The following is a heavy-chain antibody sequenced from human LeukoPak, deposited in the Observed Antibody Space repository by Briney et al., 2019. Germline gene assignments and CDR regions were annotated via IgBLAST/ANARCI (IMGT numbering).Heavy chain of an antibody. CDR1: GFTFSSYA. J-gene: IGHJ4*02. V-gene: IGHV3-30-3*01. D-gene: IGHD1-26*01. Sequence: GGSLRLSCAASGFTFSSYAMHWVRQAPGKGLEWVAVISYDGSNKYYADSVKGRFTISRDNSKNTLHLQMNSLRAEDTAVYYCASRQSYSGSYFVMSGYFDYWGQGTLVTVSS. CDR2: ISYDGSNK. CDR3: ASRQSYSGSYFVMSGYFDY.